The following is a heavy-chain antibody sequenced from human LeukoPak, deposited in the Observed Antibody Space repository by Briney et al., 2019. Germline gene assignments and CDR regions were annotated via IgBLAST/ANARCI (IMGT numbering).Heavy chain of an antibody. CDR2: IYYSGST. CDR3: ARTTVTPDAFDI. J-gene: IGHJ3*02. D-gene: IGHD4-17*01. CDR1: GGSISSFY. Sequence: SETLSLTCTVPGGSISSFYWSWIRQPPGKGLEWIAYIYYSGSTTYNPSVKSRVSISVDTSKNQFSLKLSSVTAADTAVYYCARTTVTPDAFDIWGQGTMVTVSA. V-gene: IGHV4-59*01.